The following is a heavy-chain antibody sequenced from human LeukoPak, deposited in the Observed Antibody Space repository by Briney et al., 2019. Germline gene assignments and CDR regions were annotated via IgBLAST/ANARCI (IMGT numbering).Heavy chain of an antibody. CDR3: ARGDSVQLWLNMGDY. Sequence: PGGSLRLSCAASGFTFSRHAMNWVRQVPGKGREWLAVISHDGNNKYYADSVKGRFTVSRDNSKNTLYLQVNDLRVEDTAVYYCARGDSVQLWLNMGDYWGQGALVTVSS. V-gene: IGHV3-30-3*01. D-gene: IGHD5-18*01. J-gene: IGHJ4*02. CDR2: ISHDGNNK. CDR1: GFTFSRHA.